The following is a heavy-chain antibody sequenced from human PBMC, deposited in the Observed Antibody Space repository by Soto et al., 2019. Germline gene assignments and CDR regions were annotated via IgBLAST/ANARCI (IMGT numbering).Heavy chain of an antibody. J-gene: IGHJ4*02. CDR1: GFTFSAYG. Sequence: GGSLRLSCAGSGFTFSAYGMHWVRQAPGKGLVWVSRINGAGSSTSYADSVKGRFTISRDNAKNTLYLQMNSLTGEDTGVYYCAGGSLYVLDYWGQGTLVTVSS. V-gene: IGHV3-74*01. CDR3: AGGSLYVLDY. D-gene: IGHD3-16*01. CDR2: INGAGSST.